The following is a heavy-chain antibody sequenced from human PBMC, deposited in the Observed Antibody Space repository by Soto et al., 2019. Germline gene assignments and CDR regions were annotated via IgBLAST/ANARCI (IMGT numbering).Heavy chain of an antibody. CDR3: ARDSSSEIGNFDY. D-gene: IGHD6-6*01. CDR1: GFTFSSYG. Sequence: GGSLRLSCAASGFTFSSYGMHWVHQAPGKGLEWVAVIWYDGSNKYYADSVKGRFTISRDNSKNTLYLQMNSLRAEDTAVYYCARDSSSEIGNFDYWGQGTLVTVSS. CDR2: IWYDGSNK. J-gene: IGHJ4*02. V-gene: IGHV3-33*01.